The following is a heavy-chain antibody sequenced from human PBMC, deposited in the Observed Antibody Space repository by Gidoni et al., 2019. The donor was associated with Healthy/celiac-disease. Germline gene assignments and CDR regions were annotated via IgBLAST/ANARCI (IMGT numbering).Heavy chain of an antibody. CDR3: AKAVGLLWFGELVR. CDR2: ISGSGGST. V-gene: IGHV3-23*01. CDR1: GFTFSSYA. D-gene: IGHD3-10*01. J-gene: IGHJ4*02. Sequence: EVQLLESGGGLVQPGGSLRLSCAASGFTFSSYAMRWVRQAPGKGLEWVSAISGSGGSTYYADSVKGRFTISRDNSKNTLYLQMNSLRAEDTAVYYCAKAVGLLWFGELVRWGQGTLVTVSS.